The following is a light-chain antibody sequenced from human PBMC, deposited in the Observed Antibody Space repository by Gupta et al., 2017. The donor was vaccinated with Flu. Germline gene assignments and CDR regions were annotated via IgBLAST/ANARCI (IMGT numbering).Light chain of an antibody. Sequence: SSELTQDTAVSVAWGQTVRITCQGDSLRNSYASCYQQKPGQAPVLVIYAKNIRPSGIPDRFSGSSSGNTASLTITGAQAEDEADYYCNSRDSTDNHQAVFGGGTKLTVL. CDR2: AKN. V-gene: IGLV3-19*01. CDR1: SLRNSY. CDR3: NSRDSTDNHQAV. J-gene: IGLJ2*01.